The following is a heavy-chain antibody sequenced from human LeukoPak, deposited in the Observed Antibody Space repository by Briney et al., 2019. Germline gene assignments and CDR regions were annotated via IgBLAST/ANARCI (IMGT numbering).Heavy chain of an antibody. D-gene: IGHD6-6*01. CDR3: AGQYSSSNYYYGMDV. CDR2: IYSGGST. V-gene: IGHV3-53*04. CDR1: GFTVSSNY. Sequence: HPGGSLRLSCAASGFTVSSNYMSWVRQAPGKGLEWVSFIYSGGSTYYADSVKGRFTISRHNSKNTLYLQMNSLRAEDTAVYYCAGQYSSSNYYYGMDVWGQGTTVTVSS. J-gene: IGHJ6*02.